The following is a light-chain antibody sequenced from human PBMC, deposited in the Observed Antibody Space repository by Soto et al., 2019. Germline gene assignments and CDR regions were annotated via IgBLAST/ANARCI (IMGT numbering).Light chain of an antibody. CDR1: SSDVGGYNY. Sequence: QSALTQPPSASGSPGQSVTISCTGTSSDVGGYNYVSWYQQHPGKAPKLMIYEVSKRPSGVPDRFSDSKSGNTASLTVSGLQAEDEADYYCSSYAVSNNLNVVFGGGTKLTVL. J-gene: IGLJ2*01. CDR3: SSYAVSNNLNVV. V-gene: IGLV2-8*01. CDR2: EVS.